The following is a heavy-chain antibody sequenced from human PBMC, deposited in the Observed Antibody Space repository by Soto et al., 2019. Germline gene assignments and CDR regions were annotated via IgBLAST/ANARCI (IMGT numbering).Heavy chain of an antibody. CDR3: ARDRITIFGVVTEDPYGMDV. J-gene: IGHJ6*02. CDR1: GYIFTDYY. V-gene: IGHV1-46*01. D-gene: IGHD3-3*01. CDR2: INPSGGST. Sequence: AAVKVSCKASGYIFTDYYMHWVRQAPGQGLEWMGMINPSGGSTSYAQKFQGRVTMTRDTSTSTVYMELSSLRSEDTTVYYCARDRITIFGVVTEDPYGMDVWGQGTTVTVSS.